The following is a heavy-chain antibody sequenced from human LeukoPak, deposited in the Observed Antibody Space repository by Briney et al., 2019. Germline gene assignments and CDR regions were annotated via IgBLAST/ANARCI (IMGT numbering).Heavy chain of an antibody. V-gene: IGHV3-23*01. CDR3: AKRGYYDSGALRAPFEY. CDR2: ITGGGRT. J-gene: IGHJ4*02. D-gene: IGHD3-22*01. CDR1: EFTFSDYA. Sequence: GGSLRLSCAASEFTFSDYAMSCVREAPGKGPEWGSAITGGGRTYYADSVKGRFTISRDSSKNTLYLQMNSLRAEDTAIYYCAKRGYYDSGALRAPFEYWGQGTLVTVSS.